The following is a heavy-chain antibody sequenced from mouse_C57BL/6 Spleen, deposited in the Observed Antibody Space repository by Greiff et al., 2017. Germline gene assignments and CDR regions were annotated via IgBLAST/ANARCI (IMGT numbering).Heavy chain of an antibody. CDR3: ARGSYYGSSYENYFDY. J-gene: IGHJ2*01. CDR1: GYTFTDYN. Sequence: SGPELVKPGASVKIPCKASGYTFTDYNMDWVKQSHGKSLEWIGDINPNNGGTIYNQKFKGKATLTVDKSSSTAYMELRSLTSEDTAVYYCARGSYYGSSYENYFDYWGQGTTLTVSS. D-gene: IGHD1-1*01. CDR2: INPNNGGT. V-gene: IGHV1-18*01.